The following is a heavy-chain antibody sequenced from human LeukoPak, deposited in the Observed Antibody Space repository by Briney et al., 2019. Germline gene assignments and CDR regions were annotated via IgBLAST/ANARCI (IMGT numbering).Heavy chain of an antibody. CDR2: IIPILGIA. D-gene: IGHD6-19*01. V-gene: IGHV1-69*04. Sequence: SVKVSCKASGGTFSSYAISWVRQAPGQGLEWMGRIIPILGIANYAQKFQGRVTITADKSTSTAYMELSSLRSEDTAVYYCRSSGWSTVDYCGMDVWGQGTTVTVSS. CDR1: GGTFSSYA. J-gene: IGHJ6*02. CDR3: RSSGWSTVDYCGMDV.